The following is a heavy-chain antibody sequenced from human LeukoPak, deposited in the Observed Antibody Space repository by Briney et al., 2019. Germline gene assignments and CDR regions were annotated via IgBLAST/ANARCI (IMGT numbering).Heavy chain of an antibody. CDR3: ALVDTAMVSLDY. J-gene: IGHJ4*02. D-gene: IGHD5-18*01. CDR1: GFSLSTSGVG. Sequence: SGPTLVKPTQTLTLTCTFSGFSLSTSGVGVGWIRQPPGKALEWLALIYWDDDKRYSPSLKSRLTITKDTSKNQVVLTMTNMDPVDTATYYCALVDTAMVSLDYWGQGTLVTVSS. CDR2: IYWDDDK. V-gene: IGHV2-5*02.